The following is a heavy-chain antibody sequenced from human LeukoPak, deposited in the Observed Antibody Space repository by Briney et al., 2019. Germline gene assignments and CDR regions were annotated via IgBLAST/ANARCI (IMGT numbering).Heavy chain of an antibody. CDR2: ISYDGSNK. CDR3: ARSGAAVAGFDY. J-gene: IGHJ4*02. D-gene: IGHD6-19*01. V-gene: IGHV3-30-3*01. CDR1: GXTFSTYH. Sequence: PGGSLRLSCAASGXTFSTYHVHWVRQAPGKGLEWVSLISYDGSNKYYADSVKGRFTISRDSSKNTLYLQMNSLRPEDTAVYYCARSGAAVAGFDYWGQGTLVTVSS.